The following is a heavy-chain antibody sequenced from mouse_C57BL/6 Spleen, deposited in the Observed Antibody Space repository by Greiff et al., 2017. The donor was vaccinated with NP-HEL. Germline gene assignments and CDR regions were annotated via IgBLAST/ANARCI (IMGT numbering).Heavy chain of an antibody. CDR2: ILPGSGST. CDR3: ARPCYYGSREYYAMDY. V-gene: IGHV1-9*01. J-gene: IGHJ4*01. CDR1: GYTFTGYW. Sequence: QVQLQQSGAELMKPGASVKLSCKATGYTFTGYWIEWVKQRPGHGLEWIGEILPGSGSTNYNEKFKGKATFTADTSSNTAYMQLSSLTTEESAIYSCARPCYYGSREYYAMDYWGQGTSVTVSS. D-gene: IGHD1-1*01.